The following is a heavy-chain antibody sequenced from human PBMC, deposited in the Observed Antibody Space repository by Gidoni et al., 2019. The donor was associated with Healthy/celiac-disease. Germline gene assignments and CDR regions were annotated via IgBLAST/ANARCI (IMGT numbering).Heavy chain of an antibody. D-gene: IGHD4-17*01. V-gene: IGHV3-72*01. CDR3: ARGPSYGDYNYYYYGMDV. CDR2: TRNKANSYIT. J-gene: IGHJ6*02. Sequence: EVQLVESGGGLVQPGGSLRLSCAASGFTFSDHYMDWVRQAPGKGLEWVGRTRNKANSYITEYAASVKGRFTISRDDSKNSLHLQMNSLKTEDTAVYYCARGPSYGDYNYYYYGMDVWGQGTTVTVSS. CDR1: GFTFSDHY.